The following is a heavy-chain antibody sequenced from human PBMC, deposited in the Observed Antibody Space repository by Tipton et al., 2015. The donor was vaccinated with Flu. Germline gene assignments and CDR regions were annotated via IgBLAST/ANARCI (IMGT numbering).Heavy chain of an antibody. CDR2: ILYSGIP. J-gene: IGHJ6*02. Sequence: TLSLTCTVSGGSISSDYWSWIRQPPGKGLEWIGSILYSGIPKNNPSLKSRVTLSGDTSKNQFSLQLRSVTAADMAVYYCARVLGNSHSYGMDVWGQGTTVTVSS. D-gene: IGHD1-1*01. V-gene: IGHV4-59*01. CDR3: ARVLGNSHSYGMDV. CDR1: GGSISSDY.